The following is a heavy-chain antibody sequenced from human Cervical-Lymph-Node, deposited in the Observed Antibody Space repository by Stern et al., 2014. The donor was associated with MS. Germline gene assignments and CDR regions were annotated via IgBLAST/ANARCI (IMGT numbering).Heavy chain of an antibody. Sequence: QITLKESGPTLVKPTQTLTLTCTFSGFSLSTSGVGVGWIRQPPGKALELLALIYWDDDERYSPSLQSRLTITKDTSKNQVVLTMTNVDPVDTATYYCACRRGIGWFDPWGQGTLVTVSS. CDR1: GFSLSTSGVG. CDR2: IYWDDDE. V-gene: IGHV2-5*02. CDR3: ACRRGIGWFDP. J-gene: IGHJ5*02. D-gene: IGHD6-13*01.